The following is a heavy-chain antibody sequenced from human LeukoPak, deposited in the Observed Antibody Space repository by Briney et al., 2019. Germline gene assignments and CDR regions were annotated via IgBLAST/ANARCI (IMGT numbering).Heavy chain of an antibody. Sequence: GGSLRLSCAASGFIFSSYSMKWVRQAPGKGLEWVSYISSSSTTIYYADSVKGRFTISRDNAKNSLYLQMNSLRAEDTAVYYCARVTGYCGGDCYSDAFDIWGQGTMVTVSS. J-gene: IGHJ3*02. CDR1: GFIFSSYS. CDR2: ISSSSTTI. CDR3: ARVTGYCGGDCYSDAFDI. V-gene: IGHV3-48*04. D-gene: IGHD2-21*02.